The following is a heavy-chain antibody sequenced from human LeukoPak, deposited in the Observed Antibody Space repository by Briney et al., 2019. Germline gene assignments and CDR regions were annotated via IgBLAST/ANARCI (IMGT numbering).Heavy chain of an antibody. J-gene: IGHJ4*02. Sequence: ASVKVSCKASGYTLTGYYMHWVRQAPGQGLEWMGWINPNSGGTNYAQKFQGRVTMTRDTSISTAYMGLSRLRSDDTAVYYCASLYYYDSSGYPLPFDYWGQGTLVTVSS. CDR2: INPNSGGT. V-gene: IGHV1-2*02. CDR3: ASLYYYDSSGYPLPFDY. D-gene: IGHD3-22*01. CDR1: GYTLTGYY.